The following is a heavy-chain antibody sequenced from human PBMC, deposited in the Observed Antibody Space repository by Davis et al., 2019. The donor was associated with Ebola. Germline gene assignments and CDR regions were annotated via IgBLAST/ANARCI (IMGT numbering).Heavy chain of an antibody. D-gene: IGHD6-6*01. Sequence: ASVKVSCKASGYTFTSYDINWVRQATGQGLEWMGWMNPNSGNTGYAQKLQGRVTMTTDTSTSTAYMELRSLRSDDTAVYYCARDLYSSSIDYWGQGTLVTVSS. CDR2: MNPNSGNT. J-gene: IGHJ4*02. V-gene: IGHV1-8*01. CDR1: GYTFTSYD. CDR3: ARDLYSSSIDY.